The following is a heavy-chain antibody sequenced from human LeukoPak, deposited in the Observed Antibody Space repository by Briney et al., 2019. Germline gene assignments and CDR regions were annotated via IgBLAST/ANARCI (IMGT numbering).Heavy chain of an antibody. D-gene: IGHD6-19*01. Sequence: GGSLRLSCAASGFTVSSDYMSWVRQAPGKGLEWVSVIYSGGTTFYADSVKGRFTISRDNSKNTLYLQMNSLRAEDTAVYYCARETIAVAGTWDYWGQGTLVTVSS. J-gene: IGHJ4*02. V-gene: IGHV3-66*01. CDR1: GFTVSSDY. CDR2: IYSGGTT. CDR3: ARETIAVAGTWDY.